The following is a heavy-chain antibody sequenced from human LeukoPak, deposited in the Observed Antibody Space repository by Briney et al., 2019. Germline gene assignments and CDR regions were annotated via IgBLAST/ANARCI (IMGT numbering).Heavy chain of an antibody. V-gene: IGHV1-46*01. CDR1: GYTFTSYD. CDR2: IYPRDGST. CDR3: ARDQEGFDY. J-gene: IGHJ4*02. Sequence: ASVKVSCTASGYTFTSYDINWVRQAPGQGLEWMGMIYPRDGSTSYAQNFQGRVTVTRDTSTTTVHMELRGLRSEDTAVYYCARDQEGFDYWGQGTVVTVSS.